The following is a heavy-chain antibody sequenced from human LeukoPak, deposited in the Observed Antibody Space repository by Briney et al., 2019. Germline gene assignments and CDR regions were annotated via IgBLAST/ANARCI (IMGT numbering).Heavy chain of an antibody. Sequence: GGSLRLSCAASGFTFSSYAMSWVRQAPGKGLEWVSAISGSGGSTYYADSVKGRFTISRDNSKNTLYLQMNSLRAEDTAVYYCAKDGGGSRSYGYFDYWGQGTLVTVSS. J-gene: IGHJ4*02. CDR3: AKDGGGSRSYGYFDY. CDR2: ISGSGGST. CDR1: GFTFSSYA. D-gene: IGHD2-15*01. V-gene: IGHV3-23*01.